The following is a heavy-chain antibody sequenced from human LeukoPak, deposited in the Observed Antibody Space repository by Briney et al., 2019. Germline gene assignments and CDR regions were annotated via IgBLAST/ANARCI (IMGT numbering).Heavy chain of an antibody. V-gene: IGHV3-74*01. Sequence: GGSLRLSCAASGFTFSSYSMNWVRQAPGKGLVWVSRINSDGSSTSYADSVKGRFTISRDNAKNTLYLQMNSLRAEDTAVYYCAKMYYYDSSGPYYYYYYMDVWGKGTTVTISS. J-gene: IGHJ6*03. CDR2: INSDGSST. CDR3: AKMYYYDSSGPYYYYYYMDV. CDR1: GFTFSSYS. D-gene: IGHD3-22*01.